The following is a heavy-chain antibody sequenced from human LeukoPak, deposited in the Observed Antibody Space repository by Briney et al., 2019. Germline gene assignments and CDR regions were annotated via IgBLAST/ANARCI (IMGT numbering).Heavy chain of an antibody. CDR2: INSDGSST. J-gene: IGHJ6*02. D-gene: IGHD2-2*01. Sequence: GGSLRLSCAASGFTFSSYWMHWVRQAPGKGLVWVSSINSDGSSTSHADSVKGRFTISRDNAKNTLYLQMNSLRAEDTAVYYCARVGYCSSTSCYSPYYYYGMDVWGQGTTVTVSS. CDR1: GFTFSSYW. CDR3: ARVGYCSSTSCYSPYYYYGMDV. V-gene: IGHV3-74*01.